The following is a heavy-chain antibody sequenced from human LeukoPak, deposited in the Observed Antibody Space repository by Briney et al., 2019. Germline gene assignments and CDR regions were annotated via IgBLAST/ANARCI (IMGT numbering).Heavy chain of an antibody. V-gene: IGHV1-18*01. CDR1: GYTFTSYG. J-gene: IGHJ3*02. Sequence: GASVKVSCKASGYTFTSYGISWVRQAPGQGLEWMGWISAYNGNTNYAQKLQGRVTMTTDTSTSTAYMELRSLRSDDTAVYYCARAYYYDSSGYYDAFDIWGQGTMVTVSS. D-gene: IGHD3-22*01. CDR3: ARAYYYDSSGYYDAFDI. CDR2: ISAYNGNT.